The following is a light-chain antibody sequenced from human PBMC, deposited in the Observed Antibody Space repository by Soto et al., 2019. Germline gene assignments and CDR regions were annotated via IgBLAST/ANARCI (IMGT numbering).Light chain of an antibody. J-gene: IGKJ4*01. Sequence: EIVMTQSTATLSVSPGERVTLSCRASQSVSDNLAWYQQKPGQAPWLLIYGASTRSTGIPARFSGSGSGTEFTLTISSLQSEDVAVYYCQQYNNWPLTVGGGTKVEIK. V-gene: IGKV3-15*01. CDR1: QSVSDN. CDR3: QQYNNWPLT. CDR2: GAS.